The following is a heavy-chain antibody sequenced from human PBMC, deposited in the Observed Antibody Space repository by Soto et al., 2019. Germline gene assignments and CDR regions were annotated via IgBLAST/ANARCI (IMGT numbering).Heavy chain of an antibody. Sequence: QVQLVQSGAEVKKPGASVKVSCKASGYTFTSYYMHWVRQAPGQGLEWMGIINPSGGSTSYAQKFQGRVTMTRDTSTSTVYMELSSMRSEDTAVYYCARDTMGNNWFDPWGQGTLVTVSS. CDR3: ARDTMGNNWFDP. CDR2: INPSGGST. CDR1: GYTFTSYY. V-gene: IGHV1-46*01. J-gene: IGHJ5*02. D-gene: IGHD3-10*01.